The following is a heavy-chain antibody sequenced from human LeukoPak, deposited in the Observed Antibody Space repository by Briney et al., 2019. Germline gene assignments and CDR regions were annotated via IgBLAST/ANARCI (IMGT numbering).Heavy chain of an antibody. V-gene: IGHV3-66*01. Sequence: PGGSLRLSCAASGFSVSDNYMNWVRQAPGKGLEWVSVIYSDGITYYADSVMGRFSVSRDNSKNTLYLQMNSLRADDTAVYYCARDTDYYGSGRHGFFNYWGQGTLVTVSS. D-gene: IGHD3-10*01. CDR3: ARDTDYYGSGRHGFFNY. CDR1: GFSVSDNY. CDR2: IYSDGIT. J-gene: IGHJ4*02.